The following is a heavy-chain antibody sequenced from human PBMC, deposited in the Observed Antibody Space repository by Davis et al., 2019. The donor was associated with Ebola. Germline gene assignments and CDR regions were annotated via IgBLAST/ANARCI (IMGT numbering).Heavy chain of an antibody. CDR1: GFTFSSYG. J-gene: IGHJ4*02. D-gene: IGHD2-8*02. CDR3: AKDTGHN. CDR2: ISYDGSNK. Sequence: PGGSLRLSCAASGFTFSSYGMHWVRQAPGKGLEWVAVISYDGSNKYYADSVKGRFTISRDNSKNTLYLQMNSLRAEDTAVYYCAKDTGHNWGQGTLVTVSS. V-gene: IGHV3-30*18.